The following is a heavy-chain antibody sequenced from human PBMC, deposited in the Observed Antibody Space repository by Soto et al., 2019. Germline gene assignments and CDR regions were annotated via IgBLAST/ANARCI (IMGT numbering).Heavy chain of an antibody. CDR1: GYTFTSYG. CDR2: ISAYNDKT. D-gene: IGHD1-26*01. J-gene: IGHJ4*02. V-gene: IGHV1-18*01. CDR3: ARFTGISKWTFDS. Sequence: QVLLVQAGAEVKKPGASVEISCRASGYTFTSYGISWVRHAPGQVLEWMGWISAYNDKTTYAQKFQGRLTMTTDTTSITAYMELRSLIYDDTAVYYCARFTGISKWTFDSWGQGTLVTVSS.